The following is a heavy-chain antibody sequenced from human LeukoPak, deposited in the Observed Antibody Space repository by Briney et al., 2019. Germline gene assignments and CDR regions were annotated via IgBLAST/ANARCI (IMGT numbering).Heavy chain of an antibody. D-gene: IGHD2-2*01. Sequence: SETLSLTCTVSGGSISSYYWSWIRQPPGKGLEWIGYIYTSGSTNYNPSLKSRVTISVDTSKNHFSLKLSSVTAAATAVYYCTRRVVVPAATQRGPYYYYYYMDVWGKGTTVTVSS. V-gene: IGHV4-4*09. CDR1: GGSISSYY. CDR2: IYTSGST. J-gene: IGHJ6*03. CDR3: TRRVVVPAATQRGPYYYYYYMDV.